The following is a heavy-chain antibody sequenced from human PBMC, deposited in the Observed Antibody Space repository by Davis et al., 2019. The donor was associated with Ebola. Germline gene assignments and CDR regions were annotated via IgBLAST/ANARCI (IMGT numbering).Heavy chain of an antibody. CDR3: SSWLSSHFDY. J-gene: IGHJ4*02. D-gene: IGHD3-22*01. V-gene: IGHV3-23*05. CDR1: GFSFSNTD. CDR2: IDGPTTNT. Sequence: GESLKISCEASGFSFSNTDMNWVRQTPGKGLEWVSTIDGPTTNTHYGDSVKGRFTISRDNSKNTLFLQMNSLRAEDTAVYYCSSWLSSHFDYWGRGTLVTVSS.